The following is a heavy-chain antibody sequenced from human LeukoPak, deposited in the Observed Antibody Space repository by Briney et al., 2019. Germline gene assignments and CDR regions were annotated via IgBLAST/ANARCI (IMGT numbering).Heavy chain of an antibody. CDR1: GGSISSGDYY. CDR2: IYYSGST. V-gene: IGHV4-30-4*01. J-gene: IGHJ6*02. Sequence: IPSETLPLTCTVSGGSISSGDYYWSWIRQPPGKGLEWIGYIYYSGSTYYNPSLKSRVTISVDTSKNQFSLKLSSVTAADTAVYYCAIEAYYYGMDVWGQGTTVTVSS. CDR3: AIEAYYYGMDV.